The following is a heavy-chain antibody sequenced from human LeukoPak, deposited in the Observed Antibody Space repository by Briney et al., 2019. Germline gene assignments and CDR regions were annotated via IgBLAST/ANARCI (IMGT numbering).Heavy chain of an antibody. CDR3: ARDRPREMYHYDPGDAFDI. CDR2: ISAYNGNT. Sequence: ASVKVSCKASGYTFTSYGISWVRQAPGQGLEWMGWISAYNGNTNYAQKLQGRVTMTTDTSTSTAYMELRSLRSDDTAVYYCARDRPREMYHYDPGDAFDIWGQGTMVTVSS. D-gene: IGHD3-22*01. J-gene: IGHJ3*02. V-gene: IGHV1-18*01. CDR1: GYTFTSYG.